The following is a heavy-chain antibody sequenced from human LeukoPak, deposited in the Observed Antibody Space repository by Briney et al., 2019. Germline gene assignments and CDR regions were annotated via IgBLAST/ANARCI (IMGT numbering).Heavy chain of an antibody. CDR2: INSASATF. J-gene: IGHJ4*02. Sequence: GGSLRLSCVAAGITFSTSSMNWVRQAPGKGLEWISYINSASATFYYADSVKGRFIISRDNAKNLLFLQMNNLRAEDSAMYYCARDVGFVVVPAVFDSWGQGTLVTVSS. CDR1: GITFSTSS. V-gene: IGHV3-48*01. D-gene: IGHD2-2*01. CDR3: ARDVGFVVVPAVFDS.